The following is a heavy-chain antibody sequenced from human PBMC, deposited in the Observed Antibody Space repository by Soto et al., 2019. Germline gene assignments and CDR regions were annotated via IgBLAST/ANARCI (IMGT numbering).Heavy chain of an antibody. Sequence: SETLSLTCAVSSGTISSSNWCTWVRQPPGKGLEWIGEINQSGSPNYNPSLRSRVTISVDKSKSQFFLKLSSVTAADTAIYYCAGLGMVAAHREFDPWGQGTLVTVS. CDR3: AGLGMVAAHREFDP. V-gene: IGHV4-4*02. J-gene: IGHJ5*02. CDR1: SGTISSSNW. CDR2: INQSGSP. D-gene: IGHD2-15*01.